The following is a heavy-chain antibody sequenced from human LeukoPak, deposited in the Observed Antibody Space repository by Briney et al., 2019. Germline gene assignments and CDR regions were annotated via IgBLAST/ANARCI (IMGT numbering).Heavy chain of an antibody. CDR1: GGSISSYY. CDR3: ARLSRDYGDYGIDY. D-gene: IGHD4-17*01. V-gene: IGHV4-59*01. Sequence: SETLSLTCTVSGGSISSYYWSWIRQPPGKGLEWIGYIYYSGSTNYNPSPKSRVTISVDTSKNQFSLKLSSVTAADTAVYYCARLSRDYGDYGIDYWGQGTLVTVSS. CDR2: IYYSGST. J-gene: IGHJ4*02.